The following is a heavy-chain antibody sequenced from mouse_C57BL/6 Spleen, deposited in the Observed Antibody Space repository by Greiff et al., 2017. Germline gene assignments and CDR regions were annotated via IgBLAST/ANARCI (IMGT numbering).Heavy chain of an antibody. CDR2: IDPSDSYT. V-gene: IGHV1-50*01. D-gene: IGHD1-1*01. CDR1: GYTFTSYW. Sequence: VQLQQPGAELVKPGASVKLSCKASGYTFTSYWMQWVKQRPGQGLEWIGEIDPSDSYTNYNQKFKGKATLTVDTSSSTAYMQLSSLTSEDSAIYYCTRIPPLVDGSRRGHYCDYWGQGTTLTVSS. J-gene: IGHJ2*01. CDR3: TRIPPLVDGSRRGHYCDY.